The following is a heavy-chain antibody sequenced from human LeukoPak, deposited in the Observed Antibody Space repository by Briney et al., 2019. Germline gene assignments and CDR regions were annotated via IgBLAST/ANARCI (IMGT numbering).Heavy chain of an antibody. CDR3: ARITMVYAFDI. J-gene: IGHJ3*02. D-gene: IGHD3-10*01. CDR2: INHSGST. Sequence: SETLSLTCAVYGGSFSGYYWSWIRQPPGKGLEWIGEINHSGSTNYNPSLKSRVTISVDTSKNQFSLKLSSVTAADTAVYYCARITMVYAFDIWGQGTMVTVSS. CDR1: GGSFSGYY. V-gene: IGHV4-34*01.